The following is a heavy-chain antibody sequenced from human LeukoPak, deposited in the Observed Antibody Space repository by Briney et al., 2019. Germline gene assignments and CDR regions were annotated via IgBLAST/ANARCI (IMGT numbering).Heavy chain of an antibody. CDR1: GFTLSRYW. J-gene: IGHJ4*02. Sequence: PGGSLTLSCAAGFTLSRYWMTWVRQAPGRGLEWVANINQDGSDKYYGDSVKGRFSISRDNAENSLFLQMNTLRVEDSAVYYCARGRSGSSKYWVFWGQGTLVTVSS. CDR3: ARGRSGSSKYWVF. D-gene: IGHD1-1*01. CDR2: INQDGSDK. V-gene: IGHV3-7*01.